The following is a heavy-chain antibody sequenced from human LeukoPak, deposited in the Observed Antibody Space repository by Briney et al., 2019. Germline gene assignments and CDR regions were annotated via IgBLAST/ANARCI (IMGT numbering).Heavy chain of an antibody. CDR2: ISSSGSTT. J-gene: IGHJ4*02. CDR3: AENYYYGSGSYLYYFDY. Sequence: PGGSLRLSCAASGFTFSDYYMSWIRQAPGKGLEWVSYISSSGSTTYYADSVKGRFTISRDNSKNTLYLQMNSLRAEDTAVYYCAENYYYGSGSYLYYFDYWGQGTLVTVSS. V-gene: IGHV3-11*01. CDR1: GFTFSDYY. D-gene: IGHD3-10*01.